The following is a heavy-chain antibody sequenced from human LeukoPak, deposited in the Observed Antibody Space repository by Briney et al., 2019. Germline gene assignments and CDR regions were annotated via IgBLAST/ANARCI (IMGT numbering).Heavy chain of an antibody. CDR1: GFTFSSYS. CDR3: ARGHTLLWFGAGGPDYYYYMDV. V-gene: IGHV3-21*01. Sequence: PGGSLRLSWAASGFTFSSYSMNWVRQAPGKGLEWVSSISSSSSYIYYADSVKGRFTISRDNAKNSLYLQMNSLRAEDTAVYYCARGHTLLWFGAGGPDYYYYMDVWGKGTTVTVSS. D-gene: IGHD3-10*01. CDR2: ISSSSSYI. J-gene: IGHJ6*03.